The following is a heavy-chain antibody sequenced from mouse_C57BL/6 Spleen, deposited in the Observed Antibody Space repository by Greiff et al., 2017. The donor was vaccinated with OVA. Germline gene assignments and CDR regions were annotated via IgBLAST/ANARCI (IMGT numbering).Heavy chain of an antibody. D-gene: IGHD1-1*01. Sequence: EVQLVESGGGLVKPGGSLKLSCAASGFTFSDYGMHWVRQAPEKGLEWVAYISSGSSTIYYADTVKGRFTISRDKAKNTLFLQMTSLRSEDTAMYYCARNHYGSSYYAMDYWGQGTSVTVSS. CDR3: ARNHYGSSYYAMDY. CDR1: GFTFSDYG. V-gene: IGHV5-17*01. J-gene: IGHJ4*01. CDR2: ISSGSSTI.